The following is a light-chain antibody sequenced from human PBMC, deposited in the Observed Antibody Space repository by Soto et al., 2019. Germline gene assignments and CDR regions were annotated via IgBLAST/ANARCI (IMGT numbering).Light chain of an antibody. V-gene: IGLV2-14*01. CDR1: SSDVGGYNY. CDR2: EVS. CDR3: CSYGGSLYV. J-gene: IGLJ1*01. Sequence: QSALTQPASVSGSPGQSITISCTGTSSDVGGYNYVSWYQQHPGKAPQLMIYEVSNRPSGVSNRFSGSKSGNTASLTISGLQAEDEADYYCCSYGGSLYVFGAGTKVNV.